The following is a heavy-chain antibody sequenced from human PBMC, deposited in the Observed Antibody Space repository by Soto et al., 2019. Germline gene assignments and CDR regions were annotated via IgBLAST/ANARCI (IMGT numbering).Heavy chain of an antibody. J-gene: IGHJ5*02. CDR3: ARHEETNGDRNWFDP. Sequence: SETLSLTCTVSGGSISSYYWSWIRQPPGKGLEWIGYIYYSGSTNYNPSLKSRVTISVDTSKNQFSLKLSSVTAADTAVYYCARHEETNGDRNWFDPWGQGTLVTVSS. CDR1: GGSISSYY. V-gene: IGHV4-59*08. D-gene: IGHD2-8*01. CDR2: IYYSGST.